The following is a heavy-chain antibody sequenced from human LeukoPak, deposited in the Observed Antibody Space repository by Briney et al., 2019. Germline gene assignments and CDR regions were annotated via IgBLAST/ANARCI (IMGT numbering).Heavy chain of an antibody. D-gene: IGHD1-26*01. CDR2: INTNTGNP. V-gene: IGHV7-4-1*02. J-gene: IGHJ4*02. CDR3: ARERWELTLSYFDY. Sequence: ASVKVSCTASGYTFTSYGISWVRQAPGQGLEWMGWINTNTGNPTYAQGFTGRFVFSLDTSVSTAYLQISSLKAEDTAVYYCARERWELTLSYFDYWGQGTLVTVSS. CDR1: GYTFTSYG.